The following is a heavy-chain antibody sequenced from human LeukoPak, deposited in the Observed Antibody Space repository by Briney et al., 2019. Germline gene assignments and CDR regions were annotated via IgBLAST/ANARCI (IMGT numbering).Heavy chain of an antibody. CDR1: GFTFSHYG. Sequence: GGSLRLSCATSGFTFSHYGMHWVRQAPGKGLEWVAVIWSDGTNRYYGDPVKGRFTISRANFQRTVYLQMDSLRAEDTAVYYCAKDAQRGFDYSNSLDKWGQGTLVTVSS. J-gene: IGHJ4*02. CDR2: IWSDGTNR. V-gene: IGHV3-33*06. CDR3: AKDAQRGFDYSNSLDK. D-gene: IGHD4-11*01.